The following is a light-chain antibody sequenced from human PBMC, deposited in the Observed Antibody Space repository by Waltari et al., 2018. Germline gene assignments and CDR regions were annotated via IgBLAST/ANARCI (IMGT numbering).Light chain of an antibody. J-gene: IGLJ3*02. Sequence: QSVLTQPPSASGTPGQIVPIPCSGGASNIGGNLVTWYQQLPGKAPNLRIYRGDLRPSGVPDRFSGSKSGTSASRAISGLQSEDEADYFCASWDDSLNGHWVFGGGTKVTVL. CDR1: ASNIGGNL. V-gene: IGLV1-44*01. CDR3: ASWDDSLNGHWV. CDR2: RGD.